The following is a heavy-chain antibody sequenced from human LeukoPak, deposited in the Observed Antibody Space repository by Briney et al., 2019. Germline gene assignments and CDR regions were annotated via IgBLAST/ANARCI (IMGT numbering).Heavy chain of an antibody. J-gene: IGHJ4*02. CDR1: GYTFTIYG. V-gene: IGHV1-18*01. D-gene: IGHD3-10*01. CDR3: AREGSQALDH. CDR2: ISPYNGNA. Sequence: ASVNVSCKASGYTFTIYGIGWVRQAPGQELEWMGYISPYNGNADYAQNFQGRVSMTTDTSTTTAYMELRSLTSDDTVVYYCAREGSQALDHWGQGTLVTVSS.